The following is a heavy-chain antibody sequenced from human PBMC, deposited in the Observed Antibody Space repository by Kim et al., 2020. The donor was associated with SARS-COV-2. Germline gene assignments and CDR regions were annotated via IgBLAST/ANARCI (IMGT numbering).Heavy chain of an antibody. CDR3: AKEMYSSSSVDY. D-gene: IGHD6-6*01. J-gene: IGHJ4*02. V-gene: IGHV3-23*01. Sequence: YYADSVKGRFTISRDNSKNTLYLQMNSLRAEDTAVYYCAKEMYSSSSVDYWGQGTLVTVSS.